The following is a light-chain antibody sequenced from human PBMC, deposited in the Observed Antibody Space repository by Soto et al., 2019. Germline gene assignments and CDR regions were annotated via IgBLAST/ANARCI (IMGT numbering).Light chain of an antibody. CDR1: SSDVGGYNF. CDR3: SSYTSSSTLT. J-gene: IGLJ2*01. CDR2: DVS. Sequence: QSALAQPASVSGSPGQSITISCTGTSSDVGGYNFVSWYQQHPGKAPKLIIYDVSARPSGVSNRFSGSKSSNTASLTISGLQAEDAADYYCSSYTSSSTLTFGGGTKLTVL. V-gene: IGLV2-14*01.